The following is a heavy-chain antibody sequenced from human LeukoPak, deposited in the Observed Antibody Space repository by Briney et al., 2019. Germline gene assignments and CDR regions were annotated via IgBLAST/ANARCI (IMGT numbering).Heavy chain of an antibody. CDR1: GGSISSGDYY. Sequence: SETLSLTCTVSGGSISSGDYYWSWIRQPPGKGLEWIGYIYYSGSTYYNPSLKSRVTISVDTSKNQFSLKLSSVTAADTAVYYCARDLGSGYFDLWGRGTLVTVSS. V-gene: IGHV4-30-4*08. J-gene: IGHJ2*01. CDR2: IYYSGST. D-gene: IGHD3-10*01. CDR3: ARDLGSGYFDL.